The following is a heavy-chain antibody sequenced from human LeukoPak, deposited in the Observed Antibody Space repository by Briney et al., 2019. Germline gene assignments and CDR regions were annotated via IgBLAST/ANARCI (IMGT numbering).Heavy chain of an antibody. CDR3: ARGGGSSSYWAWFDP. CDR2: MNPNSGNT. D-gene: IGHD6-13*01. V-gene: IGHV1-8*01. J-gene: IGHJ5*02. Sequence: ASVKVSCKVSGYTLTELSMHWVRQAPGQGLEWMGWMNPNSGNTGYAQKFQGRVTMTRNTSISTAYMELSSLRSEDTAVYYCARGGGSSSYWAWFDPWGQGTLVTVSS. CDR1: GYTLTELS.